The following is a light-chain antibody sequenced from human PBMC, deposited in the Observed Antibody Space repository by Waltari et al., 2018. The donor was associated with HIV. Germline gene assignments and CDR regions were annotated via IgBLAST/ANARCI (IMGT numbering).Light chain of an antibody. CDR1: SSDVGGYTY. CDR3: SSYTSSSTLYV. J-gene: IGLJ1*01. V-gene: IGLV2-14*01. Sequence: QSALTKPASVSGSPGQSTTISCTGTSSDVGGYTYVSWYQQHPGKAPKLMIYEVSNRPSGVSNRFSGSKSGNTASLTISGLQAEDEADYYCSSYTSSSTLYVFGTGTKVTVL. CDR2: EVS.